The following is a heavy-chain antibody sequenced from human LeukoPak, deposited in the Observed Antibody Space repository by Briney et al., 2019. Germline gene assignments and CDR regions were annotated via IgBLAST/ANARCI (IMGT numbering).Heavy chain of an antibody. CDR1: GYSISSTYY. V-gene: IGHV4-39*01. J-gene: IGHJ4*02. CDR2: IYYSGST. D-gene: IGHD3-3*01. Sequence: RPSETLSLTCTVSGYSISSTYYWGWIRQPPGKGLEWIGTIYYSGSTYYNPSLKSRFTISVDTSKNQFSLKLSSVTAADTAVFYCARQFLRGYYDFDTNFDYWGQGTLVTVSS. CDR3: ARQFLRGYYDFDTNFDY.